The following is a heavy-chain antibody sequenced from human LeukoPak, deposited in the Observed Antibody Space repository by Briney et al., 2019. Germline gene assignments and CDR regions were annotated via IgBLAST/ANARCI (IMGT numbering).Heavy chain of an antibody. CDR2: FYTSGST. CDR1: GGSISSYY. V-gene: IGHV4-4*07. Sequence: SETLSLTCTVSGGSISSYYWSWIRQPAGKGLEWIGRFYTSGSTNYNPSLKSRVTISVDTSKNQFSLKLSSVTAADTAVYYCARDRYYDSSGYHSGFDPWGQGTLVTVSS. CDR3: ARDRYYDSSGYHSGFDP. J-gene: IGHJ5*02. D-gene: IGHD3-22*01.